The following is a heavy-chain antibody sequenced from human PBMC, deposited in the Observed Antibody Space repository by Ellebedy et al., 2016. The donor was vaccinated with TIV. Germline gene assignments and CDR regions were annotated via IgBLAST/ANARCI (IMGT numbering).Heavy chain of an antibody. CDR2: IKQDGSEK. CDR1: GFPLSSHL. V-gene: IGHV3-7*04. Sequence: GESLKISCAAPGFPLSSHLMSWVRPAPGKGVGWVANIKQDGSEKYYVDSVKGRFTISRDNAKNSLNLQMNSLRAEDTAVYYCARGHYGMDVWGQGTTVTVSS. CDR3: ARGHYGMDV. J-gene: IGHJ6*02.